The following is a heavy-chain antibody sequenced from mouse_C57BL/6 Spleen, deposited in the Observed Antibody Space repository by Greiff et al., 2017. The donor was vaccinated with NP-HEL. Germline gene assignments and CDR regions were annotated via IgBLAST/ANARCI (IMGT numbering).Heavy chain of an antibody. V-gene: IGHV1-15*01. Sequence: QVQLQQSGAELVRPGASVTLSCKASGYTFTDYEMHWVKQTPVHGLEWIGAIDPETGGTAYNQKFKGKAILTADKSSSTAYMELRSLTSADSAVYYCTRDYGSSPYYAMDYWGQGTSVTVSS. CDR3: TRDYGSSPYYAMDY. J-gene: IGHJ4*01. CDR1: GYTFTDYE. CDR2: IDPETGGT. D-gene: IGHD1-1*01.